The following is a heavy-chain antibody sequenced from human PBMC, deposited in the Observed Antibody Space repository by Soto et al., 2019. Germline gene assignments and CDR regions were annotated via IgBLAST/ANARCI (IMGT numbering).Heavy chain of an antibody. J-gene: IGHJ5*02. D-gene: IGHD1-26*01. Sequence: ASVKISCKASGYTFYSYDINWLRQATGQGLEWMGWMNPNSGNTGYAQKFQGRVTMTRNTSISTAYMELSSLRSEDTAVYYCGRGRGIGSSWFAPWGQGTLVTVSS. CDR3: GRGRGIGSSWFAP. CDR2: MNPNSGNT. CDR1: GYTFYSYD. V-gene: IGHV1-8*01.